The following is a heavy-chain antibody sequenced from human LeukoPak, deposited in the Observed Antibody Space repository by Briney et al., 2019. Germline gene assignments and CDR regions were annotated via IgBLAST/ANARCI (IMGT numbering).Heavy chain of an antibody. CDR3: ARDVGGYCSSTNCYASHY. Sequence: ASVKVSCKASGYTFTGYYIHWVRQAPGQGLEWMGRINPHSGGTNYAQKFQGGVTMTRDTSITTAYMELSSLRSDDTAVYYCARDVGGYCSSTNCYASHYWGQGTLVTVSS. J-gene: IGHJ4*02. D-gene: IGHD2-2*01. CDR2: INPHSGGT. CDR1: GYTFTGYY. V-gene: IGHV1-2*06.